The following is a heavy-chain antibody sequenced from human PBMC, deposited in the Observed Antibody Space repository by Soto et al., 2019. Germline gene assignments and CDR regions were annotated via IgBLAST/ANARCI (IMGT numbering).Heavy chain of an antibody. V-gene: IGHV4-30-4*01. CDR3: ARAISLVRGLLITNYFHY. CDR1: GGSISSGDYY. Sequence: SETLSLSCTVSGGSISSGDYYWSWIRQPPGKGLEWIGYIYYSGSTYYNPSLKSRVTISVDTSKNQFSLKLSSVTAADTAVYYCARAISLVRGLLITNYFHYWGQETLVTVSS. D-gene: IGHD3-10*01. CDR2: IYYSGST. J-gene: IGHJ4*02.